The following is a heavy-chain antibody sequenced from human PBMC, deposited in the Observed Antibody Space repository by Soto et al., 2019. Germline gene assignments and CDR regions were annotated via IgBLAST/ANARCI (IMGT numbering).Heavy chain of an antibody. J-gene: IGHJ6*02. D-gene: IGHD2-15*01. CDR3: ARDLGPRYCSGGSCYSEYYYGMDV. V-gene: IGHV3-33*01. CDR2: IWYDGSNK. Sequence: PGGSLRLSCAASGFTFSSYGMHWVRQAPGKGLEWVAVIWYDGSNKYYADSVKGRFTISRDNSKNTLYLQMNSLRAEDTAVYYCARDLGPRYCSGGSCYSEYYYGMDVWGQGTTVTVSS. CDR1: GFTFSSYG.